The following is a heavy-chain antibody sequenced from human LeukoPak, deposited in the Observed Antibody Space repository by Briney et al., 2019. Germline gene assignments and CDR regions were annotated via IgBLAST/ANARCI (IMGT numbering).Heavy chain of an antibody. J-gene: IGHJ4*02. CDR2: ISAYNGNT. CDR3: ASLNYYDSSGSLDY. V-gene: IGHV1-18*04. D-gene: IGHD3-22*01. CDR1: GYTFTGYY. Sequence: ASVKVSCKASGYTFTGYYMHWVRQAPGQGLEWMGWISAYNGNTNYAQKLQGRVTMTTDTSTSTAYMELRSLRSDDTAVYYCASLNYYDSSGSLDYWGQGTLVTVSS.